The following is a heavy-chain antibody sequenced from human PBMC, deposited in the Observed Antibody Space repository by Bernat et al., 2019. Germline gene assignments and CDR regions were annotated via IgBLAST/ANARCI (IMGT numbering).Heavy chain of an antibody. CDR3: ARRGNSVYDY. Sequence: VQLVESGGGVVQPGRSLRLSCAASGFIFGSYGMHWVRQAPGKGLEWVATINLDGSEKYYVDSVKGRFTISRDNAKNSLYLQMNTLRVEDTVVYYCARRGNSVYDYWGQGTLVTVSS. V-gene: IGHV3-7*01. J-gene: IGHJ4*02. CDR1: GFIFGSYG. CDR2: INLDGSEK. D-gene: IGHD5/OR15-5a*01.